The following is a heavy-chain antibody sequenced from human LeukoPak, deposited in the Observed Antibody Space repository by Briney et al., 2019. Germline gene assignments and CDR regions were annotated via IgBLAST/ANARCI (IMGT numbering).Heavy chain of an antibody. CDR3: AKKYSTGLDP. J-gene: IGHJ5*02. D-gene: IGHD1-26*01. CDR1: GFPFSSYE. CDR2: ISSSGNAI. Sequence: GGSLRLSCAASGFPFSSYEMNWVRQAPGKGLEWVSYISSSGNAIYYADSVKGRFTISRDNAKNSLYLQMNSLRAEDTAIYYCAKKYSTGLDPWGQGTLVTVSS. V-gene: IGHV3-48*03.